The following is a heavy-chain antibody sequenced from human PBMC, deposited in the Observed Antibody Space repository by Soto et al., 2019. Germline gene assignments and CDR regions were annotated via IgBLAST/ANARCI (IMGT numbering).Heavy chain of an antibody. CDR2: IYSGGST. CDR1: VFTVSSNY. J-gene: IGHJ6*02. CDR3: ARGAAGNYYYYGMDV. V-gene: IGHV3-53*01. Sequence: VGSLRLSCASSVFTVSSNYMSCVRHSPGKGLEWVSVIYSGGSTYYADSVKGRFTISRDNSKNTLYLQMNSLRAEDTAVYYCARGAAGNYYYYGMDVWGQGTTVTVSS. D-gene: IGHD6-13*01.